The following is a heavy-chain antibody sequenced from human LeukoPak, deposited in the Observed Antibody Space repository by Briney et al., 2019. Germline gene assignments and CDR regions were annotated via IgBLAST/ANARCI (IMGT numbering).Heavy chain of an antibody. CDR3: ARAHGGAYYGSGSYYH. D-gene: IGHD3-10*01. CDR1: EFIFSSSD. V-gene: IGHV3-30*02. J-gene: IGHJ5*02. Sequence: GGSLRLSCAASEFIFSSSDMHWVRQAPGKGLEWVAFILYDGSIRYYADSVRGRFTISRDNSKNTLFLQMNSLRAEDTAVYYCARAHGGAYYGSGSYYHWGQGTLVTVSS. CDR2: ILYDGSIR.